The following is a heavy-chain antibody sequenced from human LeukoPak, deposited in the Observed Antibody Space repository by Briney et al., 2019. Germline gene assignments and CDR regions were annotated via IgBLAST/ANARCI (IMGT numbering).Heavy chain of an antibody. CDR1: GYSFTSYW. D-gene: IGHD2-2*01. V-gene: IGHV5-51*01. CDR3: ARPSGYCSSTSCAGPPDY. Sequence: GESLKISCKGSGYSFTSYWIGWVRQMPGKGLEWMGIIYPGDSDTKYSPSFQGQVTISADKPISTAYLQWSSLKASDTAMYYCARPSGYCSSTSCAGPPDYWGQGTLVTVSS. CDR2: IYPGDSDT. J-gene: IGHJ4*02.